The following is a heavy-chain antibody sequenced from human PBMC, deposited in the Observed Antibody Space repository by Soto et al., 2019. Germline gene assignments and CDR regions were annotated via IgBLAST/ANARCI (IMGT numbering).Heavy chain of an antibody. Sequence: SETLSLTCAVSGGSISGYYWSWIRQLPGKGLEWIGEINHSGSTNYNPSLKSRVTISVDTSKNQISLQVRSATAADAAVYYCARDLKEYCSDGKCNWFDPWGQGTLVTVSS. J-gene: IGHJ5*02. CDR2: INHSGST. V-gene: IGHV4-34*01. D-gene: IGHD2-15*01. CDR3: ARDLKEYCSDGKCNWFDP. CDR1: GGSISGYY.